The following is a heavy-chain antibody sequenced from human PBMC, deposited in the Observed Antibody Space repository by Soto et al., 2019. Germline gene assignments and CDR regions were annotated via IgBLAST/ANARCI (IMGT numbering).Heavy chain of an antibody. V-gene: IGHV3-23*01. CDR2: ISGSGGST. J-gene: IGHJ6*02. CDR1: GFTFSSYA. D-gene: IGHD6-19*01. CDR3: ANDSAVGYYYYGMDV. Sequence: GGSLRLSCAASGFTFSSYAMSWVRQAPGKGLEWVSAISGSGGSTYYADSVKGRFTISRDNSKNTLYLQMNSLRAEDTAVYYCANDSAVGYYYYGMDVWGQATTVTVSS.